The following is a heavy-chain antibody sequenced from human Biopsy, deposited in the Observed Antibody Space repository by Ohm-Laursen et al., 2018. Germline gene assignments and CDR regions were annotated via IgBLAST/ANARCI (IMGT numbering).Heavy chain of an antibody. J-gene: IGHJ4*02. CDR2: IFAGGGRT. D-gene: IGHD3-10*01. Sequence: GSLRLSCAASGLSIGTNYMTWVRQAPGKGLDWVSIIFAGGGRTYYADPVKGRFTISRDISENTVSLQMNSLRAEDTAVYYCARTIMVGGVILNYFDYWGQGTLVTVSS. V-gene: IGHV3-53*01. CDR1: GLSIGTNY. CDR3: ARTIMVGGVILNYFDY.